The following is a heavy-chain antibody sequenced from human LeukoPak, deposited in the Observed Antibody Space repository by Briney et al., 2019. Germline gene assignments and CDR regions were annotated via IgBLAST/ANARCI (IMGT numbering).Heavy chain of an antibody. CDR3: ARDLHYAFDI. V-gene: IGHV3-48*01. CDR2: ITSSSANT. CDR1: GFTFSSYS. J-gene: IGHJ3*02. Sequence: PGGSLRLSCPGSGFTFSSYSMNWVRQAPGKRLEWISYITSSSANTFYADSVKGRFTISRDNVKNSLFLQMNSLRVEDTAVYYCARDLHYAFDIWGQGTMVTVSS.